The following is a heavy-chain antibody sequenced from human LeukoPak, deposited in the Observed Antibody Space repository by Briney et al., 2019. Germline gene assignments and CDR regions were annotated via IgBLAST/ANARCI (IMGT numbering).Heavy chain of an antibody. CDR1: GGSISSSSYY. Sequence: SETLSLTCTVSGGSISSSSYYWGWIRQPPGKGLEWIGSIYYSGSTYYNPSLKSRVTISVDTSKNQFSLKLSSVTAADTAVYYCARDRRGADSSGYDGWGQGTLVTVSS. V-gene: IGHV4-39*07. CDR3: ARDRRGADSSGYDG. D-gene: IGHD3-22*01. CDR2: IYYSGST. J-gene: IGHJ4*02.